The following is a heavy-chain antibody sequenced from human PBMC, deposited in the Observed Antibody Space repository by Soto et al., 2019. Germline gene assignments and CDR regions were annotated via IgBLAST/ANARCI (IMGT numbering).Heavy chain of an antibody. J-gene: IGHJ5*02. CDR3: ASLSGITMVRGVRGWFDP. V-gene: IGHV1-69*06. D-gene: IGHD3-10*01. CDR1: GGTFSSYV. Sequence: QVQLVQSGAEVKKPGSSVKVSCKASGGTFSSYVISWVRQAPGQGLEWMGGIIPIFGTANYAQKFQGRVTIPADKSTSTAYMELSSLRSEDTAVYYCASLSGITMVRGVRGWFDPWGQGTLVTVSS. CDR2: IIPIFGTA.